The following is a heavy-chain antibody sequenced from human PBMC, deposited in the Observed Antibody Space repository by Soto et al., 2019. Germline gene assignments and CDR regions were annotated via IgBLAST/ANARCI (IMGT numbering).Heavy chain of an antibody. CDR2: ISVSGNII. D-gene: IGHD6-13*01. V-gene: IGHV3-48*03. J-gene: IGHJ4*02. CDR3: VRDTMRASAAASLDY. CDR1: GFTFSTYR. Sequence: GSRTLSCAASGFTFSTYRFNWVRQPPGRGLEWISYISVSGNIIKYADSVKGRFTISRDNAENSLHLHMSSLRVDDTAVYFCVRDTMRASAAASLDYWGQGTQVTVSS.